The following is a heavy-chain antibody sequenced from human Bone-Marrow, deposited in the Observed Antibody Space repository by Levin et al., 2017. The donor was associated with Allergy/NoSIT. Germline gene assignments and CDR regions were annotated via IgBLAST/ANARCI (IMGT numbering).Heavy chain of an antibody. J-gene: IGHJ6*02. Sequence: SVKVSCKASGGNFKSYTFSWVRQAPGQGLEWMGGIIPVFGTTNYAQKFEARISITADESTTTVYMELSSLTSEDTAMYFCARSRSHFFDSRAYYSTFYYYFMDVWGQGTTVAVSS. CDR2: IIPVFGTT. CDR3: ARSRSHFFDSRAYYSTFYYYFMDV. D-gene: IGHD3-22*01. CDR1: GGNFKSYT. V-gene: IGHV1-69*13.